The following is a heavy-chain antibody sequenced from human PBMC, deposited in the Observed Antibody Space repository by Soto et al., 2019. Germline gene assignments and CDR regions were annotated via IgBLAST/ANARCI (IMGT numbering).Heavy chain of an antibody. V-gene: IGHV1-3*04. CDR1: GFTFSSYG. CDR2: IDNGSGET. Sequence: GGSLRLSCAASGFTFSSYGMIWVRQAPGQGLEYMGWIDNGSGETRYSKKLQDRITITRETSASKEYLELNRLTFEEKAVYYCARIGLSGHRDWGPGTLVTVSS. J-gene: IGHJ4*02. D-gene: IGHD3-3*01. CDR3: ARIGLSGHRD.